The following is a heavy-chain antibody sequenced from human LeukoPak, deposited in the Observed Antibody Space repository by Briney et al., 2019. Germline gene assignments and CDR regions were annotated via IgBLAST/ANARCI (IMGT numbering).Heavy chain of an antibody. CDR3: ARDSSFNGATAGNY. CDR2: ISSSSSYI. V-gene: IGHV3-21*01. Sequence: AGGSLRLSSAASGFTFHDYAMNWVLQAPGKGLEWVSSISSSSSYIYYADSVKGRFTISRDNAKNSLYLQMNSLRAEDTAVYYCARDSSFNGATAGNYWGQGTLVTVSS. J-gene: IGHJ4*02. D-gene: IGHD6-13*01. CDR1: GFTFHDYA.